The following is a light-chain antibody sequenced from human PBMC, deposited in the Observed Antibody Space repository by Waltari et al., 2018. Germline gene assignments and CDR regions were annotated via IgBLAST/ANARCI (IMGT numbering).Light chain of an antibody. CDR3: MQATELRT. Sequence: DFVLTQTPLSLCVNLGQPASISCRSSESLVHGDGNNYLSWLQQRPGQSPRLLFYKVSNRLPGVPDRFSGSGAGTDFTLHISRVEAEDVGVYYCMQATELRTFGQGTRVEIK. CDR1: ESLVHGDGNNY. CDR2: KVS. V-gene: IGKV2-24*01. J-gene: IGKJ1*01.